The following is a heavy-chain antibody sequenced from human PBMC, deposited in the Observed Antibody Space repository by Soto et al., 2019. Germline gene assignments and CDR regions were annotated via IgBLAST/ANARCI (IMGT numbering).Heavy chain of an antibody. CDR1: GYSFTSYW. J-gene: IGHJ3*02. V-gene: IGHV5-51*01. CDR2: IYPGDSDT. Sequence: GESLKISCKGSGYSFTSYWIGWVRQMPGKGLEWMGIIYPGDSDTRYSPSFQGQVTISADKSINTAYLQWSSLKASDTAMYYCARHGPGTILVEPTGDALDIWCQATMVTVSS. D-gene: IGHD3-3*01. CDR3: ARHGPGTILVEPTGDALDI.